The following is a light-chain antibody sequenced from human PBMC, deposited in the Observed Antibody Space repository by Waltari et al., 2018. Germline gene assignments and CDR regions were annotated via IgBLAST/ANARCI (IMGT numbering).Light chain of an antibody. Sequence: EIVLTQSPGTPSLSPGERATLSCRASQSVSSSYLAWYQQKPGQAPRLLIYGASSRATGIPDRVSGSGSGTDFTLTISRLEPEDFAVYYCQQYGNSPWTFGQGTKVEIK. CDR1: QSVSSSY. CDR3: QQYGNSPWT. V-gene: IGKV3-20*01. J-gene: IGKJ1*01. CDR2: GAS.